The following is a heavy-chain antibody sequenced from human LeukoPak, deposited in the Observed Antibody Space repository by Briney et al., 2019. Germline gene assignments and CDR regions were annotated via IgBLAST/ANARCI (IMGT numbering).Heavy chain of an antibody. CDR3: AKDLKYSSSSGMDV. CDR1: GFTFDDYA. V-gene: IGHV3-9*01. Sequence: PGRSLRLSCAASGFTFDDYAMHWVRQAPGKGLEWVSGISWNSGSIGYADSVKGRFTISRDNAKNSLYLQMNSLRAEDTALYYCAKDLKYSSSSGMDVWGQGTTVTVSS. D-gene: IGHD6-6*01. CDR2: ISWNSGSI. J-gene: IGHJ6*02.